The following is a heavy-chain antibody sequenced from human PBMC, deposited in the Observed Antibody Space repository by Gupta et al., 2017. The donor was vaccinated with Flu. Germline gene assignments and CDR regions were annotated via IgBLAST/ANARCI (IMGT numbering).Heavy chain of an antibody. CDR2: INPNSGGT. CDR3: ARDLLKLGEQLVRDY. Sequence: QVQLVQSGAEVKKPGASVKVSCKASGYTFTGYYMHWVRQAPGQGLEWMGWINPNSGGTNYAQKFQGRVTMTRDTSISTAYMELSRLRSDDTAVYYCARDLLKLGEQLVRDYWGQGTLVTVSS. J-gene: IGHJ4*02. D-gene: IGHD6-6*01. CDR1: GYTFTGYY. V-gene: IGHV1-2*02.